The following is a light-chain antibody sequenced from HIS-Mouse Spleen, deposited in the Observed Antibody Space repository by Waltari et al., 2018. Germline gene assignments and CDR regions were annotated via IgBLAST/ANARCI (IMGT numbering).Light chain of an antibody. CDR1: SSDVGGYNY. J-gene: IGLJ2*01. V-gene: IGLV2-14*01. CDR2: EVS. Sequence: HSALTQPASVSGSPGQSITLSRTGTSSDVGGYNYVSWYQPHPGTAPKLLIYEVSNRRAGVFNRFFCAKSANTAALTITGGQDEDEADYYCSSYTGSSTVVFGGGTKLTVL. CDR3: SSYTGSSTVV.